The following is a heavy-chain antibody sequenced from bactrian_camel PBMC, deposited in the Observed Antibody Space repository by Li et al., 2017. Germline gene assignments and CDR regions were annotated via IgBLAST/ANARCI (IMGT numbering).Heavy chain of an antibody. V-gene: IGHV3S31*01. J-gene: IGHJ6*01. CDR3: AYSPYSTWGECAARLRTAEFGY. CDR1: GSTASSIT. D-gene: IGHD1*01. CDR2: IRRPDDSP. Sequence: DVQLVESGGGLVQPGDSLGLSCTASGSTASSITMGWFRQAPGKEREGVAAIRRPDDSPFYGDSAKGRFTISKDTGAATLYLQMNNMKAEDTAIYYCAYSPYSTWGECAARLRTAEFGYWGQGTQVTVS.